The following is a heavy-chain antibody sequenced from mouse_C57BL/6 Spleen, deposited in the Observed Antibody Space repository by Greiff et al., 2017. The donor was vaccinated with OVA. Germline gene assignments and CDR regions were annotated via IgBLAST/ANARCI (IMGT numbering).Heavy chain of an antibody. D-gene: IGHD1-1*01. Sequence: EVKLVESGGGLVQPGGSLSLSCAASGFTFTDYYMSWVRQPPGKALEWLGFIRNKANGYTTEYSASVKGRFTISRENSQSILYLQMNALRAEDSATYYCARYTTVASMDYWGQGTSVTVSS. CDR2: IRNKANGYTT. J-gene: IGHJ4*01. CDR3: ARYTTVASMDY. V-gene: IGHV7-3*01. CDR1: GFTFTDYY.